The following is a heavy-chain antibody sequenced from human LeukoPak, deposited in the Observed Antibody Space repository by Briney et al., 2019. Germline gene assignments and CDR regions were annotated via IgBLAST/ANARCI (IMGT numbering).Heavy chain of an antibody. V-gene: IGHV4-39*07. CDR3: ATQRVRQLWLPVDY. CDR1: GGSIRSSYYY. D-gene: IGHD5-18*01. CDR2: IYDSGST. Sequence: SETLSLTCTVSGGSIRSSYYYWGWIRQPPGKGLEWIGSIYDSGSTYYNPSLKSRVTISVDTSKNQFSLKLSSVTAADTAVYYCATQRVRQLWLPVDYWGQGTLVTVSS. J-gene: IGHJ4*02.